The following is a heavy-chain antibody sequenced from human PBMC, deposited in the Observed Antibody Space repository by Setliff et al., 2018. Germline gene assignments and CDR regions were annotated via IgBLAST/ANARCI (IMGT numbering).Heavy chain of an antibody. J-gene: IGHJ5*02. V-gene: IGHV4-4*02. CDR2: IYHSGST. D-gene: IGHD4-17*01. CDR1: GGSISSSNR. Sequence: SETLSLTCAASGGSISSSNRWSWVRQPPGNGLEWIGEIYHSGSTNYTPSLKSRVTISVDKSKNQFSLKLSSVTDVNTAVYYCARDWRDYGPMRSWGQGTLVTVSS. CDR3: ARDWRDYGPMRS.